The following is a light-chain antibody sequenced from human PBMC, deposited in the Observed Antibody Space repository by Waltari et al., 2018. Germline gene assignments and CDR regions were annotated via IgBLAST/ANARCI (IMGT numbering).Light chain of an antibody. J-gene: IGLJ3*02. V-gene: IGLV2-23*01. CDR3: CSYAGGTSWV. Sequence: QSALTQPSSVSGSYGQLITISCGDVAYFNLVSLYQQQPGKAPKVIIYEGNKRPSGLYDRFSGSKSGNTASLTISGLQADDQADYYCCSYAGGTSWVFGGGTKLTVL. CDR2: EGN. CDR1: DVAYFNL.